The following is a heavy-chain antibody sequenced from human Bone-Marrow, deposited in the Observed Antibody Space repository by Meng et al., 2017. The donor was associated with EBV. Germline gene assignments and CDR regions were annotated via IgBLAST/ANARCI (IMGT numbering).Heavy chain of an antibody. J-gene: IGHJ4*02. CDR3: AKSRSSTPGVVDY. CDR2: IYDTGTT. V-gene: IGHV4-61*01. Sequence: QARRQVSGHVLWKPSDTLNLTCTVSGVAVTSGTYHWSWIRQSTGKGLEWIGYIYDTGTTIYTPALKSRVSIFLKTSKNLISLKLNSVTTADTAVYYCAKSRSSTPGVVDYWGQGTLVTVSS. D-gene: IGHD3-10*01. CDR1: GVAVTSGTYH.